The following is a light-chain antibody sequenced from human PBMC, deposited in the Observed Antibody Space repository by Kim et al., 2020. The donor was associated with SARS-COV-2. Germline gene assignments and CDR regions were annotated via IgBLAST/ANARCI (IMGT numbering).Light chain of an antibody. CDR3: QQLNVFPLT. V-gene: IGKV1-9*01. Sequence: ASVGDRVTSTCRASQGISNSLSWYQQQPGRAPNRLIFAASTLQSGVPSRFSGSGSGTEFTLTISSLQPEDFATYYCQQLNVFPLTFGGGTKVDIK. J-gene: IGKJ4*01. CDR2: AAS. CDR1: QGISNS.